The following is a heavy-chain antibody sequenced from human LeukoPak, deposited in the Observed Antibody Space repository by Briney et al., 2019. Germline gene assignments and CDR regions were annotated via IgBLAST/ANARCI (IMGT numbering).Heavy chain of an antibody. CDR1: GFTISSLG. J-gene: IGHJ4*02. V-gene: IGHV3-30*02. CDR3: AKDEALGATHFDF. Sequence: PGGSLRLSCAASGFTISSLGMSWVRQAPGKGLEWVAFLRYDGITVYYADSVKGRFTISRDNSKNTLYLQMNCLRAEDTAMYYCAKDEALGATHFDFWGQGTLVTVSS. CDR2: LRYDGITV. D-gene: IGHD1-26*01.